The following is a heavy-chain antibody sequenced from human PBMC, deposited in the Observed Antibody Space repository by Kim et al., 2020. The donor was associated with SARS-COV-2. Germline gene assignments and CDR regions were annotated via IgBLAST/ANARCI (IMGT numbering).Heavy chain of an antibody. V-gene: IGHV3-53*01. CDR3: AVVRGNLDY. Sequence: GGSLRLSCAASGFTVNNNYMNWVRQAPGKGLEWVSVINSDGSTHYADSVKGRLTISRDSSKNTVHLQVNSLRAEDTAVYYCAVVRGNLDYWGQGTLVTVSS. D-gene: IGHD3-10*01. CDR1: GFTVNNNY. CDR2: INSDGST. J-gene: IGHJ4*02.